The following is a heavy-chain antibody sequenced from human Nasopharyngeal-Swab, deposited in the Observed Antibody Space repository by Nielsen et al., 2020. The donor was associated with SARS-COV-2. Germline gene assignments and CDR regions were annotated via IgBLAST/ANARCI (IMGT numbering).Heavy chain of an antibody. V-gene: IGHV3-30*18. CDR3: AKDGGAAAGTRWFDP. J-gene: IGHJ5*02. Sequence: GESLKTSCAASGFTFSSYGMHWVRQAPGKGLEWVAVISYDGSNKYYADSVKGRFTISRDNSKNTLYLQMNSLRAEDTAVYYCAKDGGAAAGTRWFDPWGQGTLVTVSS. CDR1: GFTFSSYG. D-gene: IGHD6-13*01. CDR2: ISYDGSNK.